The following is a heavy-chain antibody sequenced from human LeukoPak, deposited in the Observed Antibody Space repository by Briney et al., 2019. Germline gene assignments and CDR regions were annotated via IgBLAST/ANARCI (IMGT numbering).Heavy chain of an antibody. CDR1: GYTLTELS. D-gene: IGHD6-19*01. J-gene: IGHJ6*02. CDR3: ATPGIAVAGPPLFYGMDV. V-gene: IGHV1-24*01. CDR2: FDPEDGET. Sequence: ASVKVSCKVSGYTLTELSMHWVRQAPGKGLEWMGGFDPEDGETIYAQKFQGRVTMTEDTSTDTAYMELSSLRSEATAVYYCATPGIAVAGPPLFYGMDVWGQGTTVTVSS.